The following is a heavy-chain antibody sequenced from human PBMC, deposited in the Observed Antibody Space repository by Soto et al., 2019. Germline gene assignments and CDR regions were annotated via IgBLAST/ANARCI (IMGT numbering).Heavy chain of an antibody. CDR1: GGAFSSYT. Sequence: GASVKVSCKASGGAFSSYTITWVRRAPGQGLEWMGGILPIFDTSNYAQKFKGRVTFSADKHTNTAYMELTGLTSEDTAVYYCARSRGGDYVWGSYRPPDLDYYGMDVWGQGTTVTVSS. J-gene: IGHJ6*02. CDR2: ILPIFDTS. CDR3: ARSRGGDYVWGSYRPPDLDYYGMDV. D-gene: IGHD3-16*02. V-gene: IGHV1-69*06.